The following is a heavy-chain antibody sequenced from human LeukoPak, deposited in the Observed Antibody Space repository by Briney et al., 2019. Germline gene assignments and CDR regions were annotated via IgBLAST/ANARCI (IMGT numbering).Heavy chain of an antibody. D-gene: IGHD5-12*01. V-gene: IGHV3-30*18. CDR2: ISYDGSEK. CDR1: GFTFRSYG. J-gene: IGHJ4*02. Sequence: GGSLRLSCAASGFTFRSYGMHWVRQAPGKGLEWVAVISYDGSEKNYADSVKGRFTISRDNSKNTLYLQMNSLRGEGTAVYYCANPQSRGYDYLDYWGQGTLVTVSS. CDR3: ANPQSRGYDYLDY.